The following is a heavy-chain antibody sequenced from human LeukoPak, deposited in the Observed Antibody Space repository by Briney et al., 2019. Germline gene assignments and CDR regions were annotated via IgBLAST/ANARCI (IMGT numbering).Heavy chain of an antibody. CDR1: GYSFTSYW. V-gene: IGHV5-51*01. CDR3: ARRYGPAYYDYVWGSQYSFDY. Sequence: GESLKISCKGSGYSFTSYWIGWVRQMPGKGLEWMGIIYPGDSDTRYSPSFQGQVTISADKSISTAYLQWSSLRASDTAMYYCARRYGPAYYDYVWGSQYSFDYWGQGTLVTVSS. J-gene: IGHJ4*02. D-gene: IGHD3-16*01. CDR2: IYPGDSDT.